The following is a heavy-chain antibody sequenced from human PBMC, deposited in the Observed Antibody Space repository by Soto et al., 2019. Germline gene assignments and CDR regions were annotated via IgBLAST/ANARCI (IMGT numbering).Heavy chain of an antibody. CDR1: GGSISSGGYY. Sequence: SETLSLTCTVSGGSISSGGYYWSWIRQHPGKGLEWIGYIYYSGSTYYNPSLKSRVTISVDTSKNQFSLKLSSVTAADTAVYYCARVGGLATTVPFYYYGMDVWGQGTTVTVSS. V-gene: IGHV4-31*03. CDR3: ARVGGLATTVPFYYYGMDV. J-gene: IGHJ6*02. D-gene: IGHD5-12*01. CDR2: IYYSGST.